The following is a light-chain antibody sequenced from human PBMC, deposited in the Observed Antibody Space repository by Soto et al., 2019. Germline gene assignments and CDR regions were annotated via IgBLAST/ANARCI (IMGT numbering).Light chain of an antibody. CDR2: DAP. Sequence: EIVLTQSPGTLSLSPGERATLSCRASQSGSSTYLAWYQQKPGQAPRLLIYDAPRRATGIPDRFSGSGSGTDFTLTISRLEPEDFAVYYCQQYGNSPRTFGQGTKVEIK. J-gene: IGKJ1*01. V-gene: IGKV3-20*01. CDR1: QSGSSTY. CDR3: QQYGNSPRT.